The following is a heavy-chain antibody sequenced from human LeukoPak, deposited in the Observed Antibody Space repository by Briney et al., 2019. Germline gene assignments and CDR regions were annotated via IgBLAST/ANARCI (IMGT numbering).Heavy chain of an antibody. V-gene: IGHV3-66*01. D-gene: IGHD3-10*01. CDR2: IYSGGST. Sequence: GGSLRLSCAASGFTVRSNYMSWVRQAPGKGLEWVSVIYSGGSTYYADSVKGRFTISRDNSKNTLYLQMNSLRAEDTAVYYCARLLWFGDHYFDYWGQGTLVTVSS. CDR3: ARLLWFGDHYFDY. J-gene: IGHJ4*02. CDR1: GFTVRSNY.